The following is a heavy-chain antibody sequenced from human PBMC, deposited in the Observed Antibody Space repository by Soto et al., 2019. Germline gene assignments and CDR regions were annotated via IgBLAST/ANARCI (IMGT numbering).Heavy chain of an antibody. CDR1: GGSISSSSYY. J-gene: IGHJ4*02. Sequence: SVPLSVTCTVSGGSISSSSYYWGWIRQPPGKGLEWIGSIYYSGSTYYNPSLKSRVTISVDTSKNQFSLKLSSVTAADTAVYYCARAPGDYYDSSGSLYFDYWGQGTLVTVSS. CDR2: IYYSGST. CDR3: ARAPGDYYDSSGSLYFDY. D-gene: IGHD3-22*01. V-gene: IGHV4-39*07.